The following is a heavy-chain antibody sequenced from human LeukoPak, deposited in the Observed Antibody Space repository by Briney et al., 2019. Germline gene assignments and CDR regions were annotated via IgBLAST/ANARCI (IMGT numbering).Heavy chain of an antibody. CDR3: AKDKGSGWLSYFDY. Sequence: GGSLRLSCAASGFTFDDYAMHWVRQAPGKGLEWVSGISWNSGSIGYADSVKGRFTISRDNAKNSLYLQMNSLRAEDTALYYCAKDKGSGWLSYFDYWGQGTLVTVSS. CDR2: ISWNSGSI. CDR1: GFTFDDYA. D-gene: IGHD6-19*01. V-gene: IGHV3-9*01. J-gene: IGHJ4*02.